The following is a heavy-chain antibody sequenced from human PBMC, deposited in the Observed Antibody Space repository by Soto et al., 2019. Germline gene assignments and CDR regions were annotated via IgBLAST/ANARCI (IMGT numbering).Heavy chain of an antibody. V-gene: IGHV3-30*18. CDR3: AKGSYTGIYSDFDY. Sequence: PGGSLRLSCEASGFTFSTYGMYWVRHAPGKGLEWVAAISSDGSKKYYADSVKGRFTISRDNSRNMLYLQMNSLRGDDTAVYYCAKGSYTGIYSDFDYWGQGTLVTVSS. J-gene: IGHJ4*02. CDR2: ISSDGSKK. D-gene: IGHD2-2*02. CDR1: GFTFSTYG.